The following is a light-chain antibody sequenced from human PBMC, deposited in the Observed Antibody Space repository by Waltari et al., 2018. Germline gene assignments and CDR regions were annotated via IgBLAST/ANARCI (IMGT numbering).Light chain of an antibody. V-gene: IGKV3-15*01. J-gene: IGKJ4*01. Sequence: VLLTQSPAYLSVSPGVTVILSCRASQSVRTNLVWYQQKAGQAPRTLIYGAFTRASGVPSRFSGSGSETDFTLIISSLQSEDAAVYFCQQYYVWPPITFGGGTKLEI. CDR1: QSVRTN. CDR2: GAF. CDR3: QQYYVWPPIT.